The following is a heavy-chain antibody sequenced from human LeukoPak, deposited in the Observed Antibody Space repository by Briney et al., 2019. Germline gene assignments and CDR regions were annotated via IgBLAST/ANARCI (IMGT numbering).Heavy chain of an antibody. CDR1: GYTFTSNG. D-gene: IGHD3-22*01. V-gene: IGHV1-18*01. CDR2: VSPYNGNT. CDR3: ARDRQVYYYDSSGSYFDY. J-gene: IGHJ4*02. Sequence: ASVKVSCKASGYTFTSNGISRVRQAPGQGLEWMGWVSPYNGNTNYAQKLQGKVTMTTDTSTSTAYMELRSLRSDDTAVYYCARDRQVYYYDSSGSYFDYWGQGTVVTVSS.